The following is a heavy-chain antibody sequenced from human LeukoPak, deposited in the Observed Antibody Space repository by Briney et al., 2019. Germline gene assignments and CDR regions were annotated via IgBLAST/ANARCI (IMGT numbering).Heavy chain of an antibody. CDR1: GFTFSSYW. Sequence: PGGSLRLSCAASGFTFSSYWMSWVRQAPGKGLEWVANIKQDGSEKYYVDSVKGRFTISRDNAKNSLYLQMNSLRAEDTAVYYCARDRGGLSSSWYYWIEENWFDPWGQGTLVTVSS. D-gene: IGHD6-13*01. V-gene: IGHV3-7*01. CDR2: IKQDGSEK. J-gene: IGHJ5*02. CDR3: ARDRGGLSSSWYYWIEENWFDP.